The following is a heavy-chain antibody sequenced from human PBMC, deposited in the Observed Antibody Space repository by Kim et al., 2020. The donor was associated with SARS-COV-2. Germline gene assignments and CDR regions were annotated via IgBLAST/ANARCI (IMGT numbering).Heavy chain of an antibody. J-gene: IGHJ6*02. CDR3: ARVPGSQKGYYYGMDV. Sequence: SVKVSCKASGGTFSSYTISWVRQAPGQGLEWMGRIIPILGIANYAQKFQGRVTITADKSTSTAYMELSSLRSEDTAVYYCARVPGSQKGYYYGMDVWGQGTTVTVSS. V-gene: IGHV1-69*02. CDR2: IIPILGIA. CDR1: GGTFSSYT. D-gene: IGHD3-10*01.